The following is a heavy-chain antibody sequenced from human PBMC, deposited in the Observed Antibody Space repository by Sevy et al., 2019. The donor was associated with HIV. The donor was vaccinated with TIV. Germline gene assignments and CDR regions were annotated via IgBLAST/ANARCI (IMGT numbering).Heavy chain of an antibody. V-gene: IGHV4-59*01. D-gene: IGHD6-19*01. Sequence: SETLSLTCTVSGGSISTYYWSWIRQPPGKGLEWIGHIYYSGNTNYNPSLKSRVTISLDTSKNQFSLNLNSVTAADTAVYYCARAPAGGWAVWGRGTLVTVSS. J-gene: IGHJ4*02. CDR2: IYYSGNT. CDR3: ARAPAGGWAV. CDR1: GGSISTYY.